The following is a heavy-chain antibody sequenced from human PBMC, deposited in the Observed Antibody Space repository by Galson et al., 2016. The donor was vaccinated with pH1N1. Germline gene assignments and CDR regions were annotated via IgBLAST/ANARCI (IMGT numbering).Heavy chain of an antibody. J-gene: IGHJ3*02. Sequence: QSGAEVKKPGESLKISCKASGYSFTRYWIAWVRQVPGKGLEWVGVVNPGGSTIRYSPPFQGQVTISSDKSTNTAYLQWISLKAADTATYYCARQYDFGDYRGDAFDIWGQVTMVIVAS. CDR1: GYSFTRYW. CDR3: ARQYDFGDYRGDAFDI. V-gene: IGHV5-51*03. D-gene: IGHD4-17*01. CDR2: VNPGGSTI.